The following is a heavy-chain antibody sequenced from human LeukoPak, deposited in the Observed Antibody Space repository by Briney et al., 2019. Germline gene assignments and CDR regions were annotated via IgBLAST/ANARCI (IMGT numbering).Heavy chain of an antibody. J-gene: IGHJ6*03. CDR1: GFSFSDYE. D-gene: IGHD3-10*01. CDR2: VNSGGSIT. Sequence: GGSLRVSCAASGFSFSDYEMNWVRQAPGKGLECVSYVNSGGSITNYADSVKGRFTISRDNAKNSLYLQMNSLRADDTAVYYCVRDSGYYYMGVWGKGTTVTISS. CDR3: VRDSGYYYMGV. V-gene: IGHV3-48*03.